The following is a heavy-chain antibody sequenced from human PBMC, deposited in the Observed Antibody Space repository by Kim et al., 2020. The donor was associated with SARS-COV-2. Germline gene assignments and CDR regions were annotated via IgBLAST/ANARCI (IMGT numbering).Heavy chain of an antibody. CDR2: IYYAGNT. Sequence: SETLSLTCTVSGGSINSSHYFWGWIRQPPGKGLEWIGNIYYAGNTYYSPSLKSRVSISVDSSKNQFSLKLRSVIAADTAVYYCARPGIVGPTGGPFDPWGRRTLVSVSS. J-gene: IGHJ5*02. CDR3: ARPGIVGPTGGPFDP. D-gene: IGHD1-26*01. CDR1: GGSINSSHYF. V-gene: IGHV4-39*01.